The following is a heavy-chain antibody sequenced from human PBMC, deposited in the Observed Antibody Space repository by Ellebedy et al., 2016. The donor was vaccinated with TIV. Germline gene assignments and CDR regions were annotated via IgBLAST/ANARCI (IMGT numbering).Heavy chain of an antibody. CDR1: GFTFSSYA. CDR3: AKKRHFDWFNGLYYFDY. V-gene: IGHV3-23*01. CDR2: ISGSGGST. J-gene: IGHJ4*02. D-gene: IGHD3-9*01. Sequence: GESLKISCAASGFTFSSYAMSWVRQAPGKGLEWVSAISGSGGSTYYADSVKGRFTISRDNSKNTLYLQMNSLRAEDTAVYYCAKKRHFDWFNGLYYFDYWGQGTLVTVSS.